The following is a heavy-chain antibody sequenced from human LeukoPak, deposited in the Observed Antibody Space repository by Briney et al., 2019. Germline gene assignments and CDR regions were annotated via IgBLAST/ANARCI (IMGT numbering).Heavy chain of an antibody. J-gene: IGHJ5*02. CDR1: GYTFTGYY. D-gene: IGHD3-10*01. V-gene: IGHV1-2*06. CDR3: AREGITMVRGDRNWFGP. CDR2: INPNSGGT. Sequence: ASVKVSCKASGYTFTGYYMHWVRQAPGQGLEWMGRINPNSGGTNYAQKFQGRVTMTRDTSISTAYMELSRLRSDDAAVYDRAREGITMVRGDRNWFGPWGQGTLVTVSS.